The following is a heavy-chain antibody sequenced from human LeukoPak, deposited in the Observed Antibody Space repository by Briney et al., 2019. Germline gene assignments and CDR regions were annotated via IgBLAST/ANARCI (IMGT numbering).Heavy chain of an antibody. CDR2: IHYSGST. CDR1: GGSISSSSYY. Sequence: SETLSLTCTVSGGSISSSSYYWGWIRQPPGKGLEWIGSIHYSGSTNYNPSLKSRVTISVDTSKNQFSLQLNSVTPEDTAVYYCARDLCGSGWFRSGRGPYYMDVWGKGTTVTVSS. J-gene: IGHJ6*03. V-gene: IGHV4-39*07. D-gene: IGHD6-19*01. CDR3: ARDLCGSGWFRSGRGPYYMDV.